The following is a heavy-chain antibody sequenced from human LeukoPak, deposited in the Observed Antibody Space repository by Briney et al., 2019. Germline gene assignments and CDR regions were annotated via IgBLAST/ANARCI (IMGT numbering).Heavy chain of an antibody. J-gene: IGHJ4*02. D-gene: IGHD6-19*01. CDR3: ARHLRAVAGGRYFDY. V-gene: IGHV4-59*08. Sequence: PSETLSLTWTVSGXSISGYYGSWIRQPPGKGLEWIGYIYHNGGTNYNPSLQSRLTISVDTSKNQFSLKLSSVTAADTAVYYCARHLRAVAGGRYFDYWGQGTQVTVSS. CDR1: GXSISGYY. CDR2: IYHNGGT.